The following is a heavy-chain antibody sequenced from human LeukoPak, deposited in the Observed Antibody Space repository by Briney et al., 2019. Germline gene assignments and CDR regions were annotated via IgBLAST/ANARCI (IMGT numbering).Heavy chain of an antibody. D-gene: IGHD5-12*01. CDR3: ASRSGYSGYDWGGFFDY. V-gene: IGHV1-69*05. CDR1: GGTFISYA. J-gene: IGHJ4*02. CDR2: IIPIFGTA. Sequence: GSSVKVSCKASGGTFISYAISWVRQAPGQGLEWMGGIIPIFGTANYAQKFQGRVTITTDESTSTAYMELSSLRSEDTAVYYCASRSGYSGYDWGGFFDYWGQGTLVTVSS.